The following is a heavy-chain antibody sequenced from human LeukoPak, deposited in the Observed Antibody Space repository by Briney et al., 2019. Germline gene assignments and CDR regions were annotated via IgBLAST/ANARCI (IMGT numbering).Heavy chain of an antibody. Sequence: ASVKVSCKVSGYTFTSYGISWVRQAPGQGLEWMGWISAYNGNTNYAQKLQGRVTMTTDTSTSTAYMELRSLRSDDTAVYYCARVSRYCSGGSCYSQYYGYWGQGTLVTVSS. CDR1: GYTFTSYG. J-gene: IGHJ4*02. D-gene: IGHD2-15*01. V-gene: IGHV1-18*01. CDR2: ISAYNGNT. CDR3: ARVSRYCSGGSCYSQYYGY.